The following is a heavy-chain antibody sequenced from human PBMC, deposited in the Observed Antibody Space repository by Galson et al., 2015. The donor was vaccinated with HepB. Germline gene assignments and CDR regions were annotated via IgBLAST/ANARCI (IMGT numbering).Heavy chain of an antibody. CDR3: ARSGQQLELYYYYMDV. CDR1: GFTFSDYY. V-gene: IGHV3-11*01. Sequence: SLRLSCAASGFTFSDYYMSWIRQAPGKGLEWVSYISGSDSVIYYTDSVRGRFTISRDNAKNSLYLQMNSLRAEDTALYHCARSGQQLELYYYYMDVWGKGTTVTVSS. D-gene: IGHD6-13*01. J-gene: IGHJ6*03. CDR2: ISGSDSVI.